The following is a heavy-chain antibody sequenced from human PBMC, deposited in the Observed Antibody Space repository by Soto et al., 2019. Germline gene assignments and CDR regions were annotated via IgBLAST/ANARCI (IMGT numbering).Heavy chain of an antibody. CDR2: INHSGST. D-gene: IGHD6-13*01. V-gene: IGHV4-34*01. CDR3: ARGHWQGGSSWYHYYYYYGMDV. CDR1: VGSFSVYY. J-gene: IGHJ6*02. Sequence: SETLCLTCAVSVGSFSVYYWSWIRQPPGKGLELIGEINHSGSTNYNPSLKSRVTISVDTSKDQFSLKLSSVTAADTAVYYCARGHWQGGSSWYHYYYYYGMDVWGQGTTVTVSS.